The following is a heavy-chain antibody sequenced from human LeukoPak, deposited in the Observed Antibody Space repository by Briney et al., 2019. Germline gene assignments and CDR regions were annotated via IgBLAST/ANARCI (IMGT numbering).Heavy chain of an antibody. J-gene: IGHJ6*03. V-gene: IGHV4-59*01. D-gene: IGHD3-3*01. CDR2: IYYSGST. CDR3: ARVRNDFWSGYYPYYYYYYYMDV. Sequence: PSETLSLTCTVSGGSISSYYWSWIRQPPGKGLEWIGYIYYSGSTNYNPSLKSRVTISVDTSKNQFSLKLSSVTAADTAVYYCARVRNDFWSGYYPYYYYYYYMDVWGKGTTVTVSS. CDR1: GGSISSYY.